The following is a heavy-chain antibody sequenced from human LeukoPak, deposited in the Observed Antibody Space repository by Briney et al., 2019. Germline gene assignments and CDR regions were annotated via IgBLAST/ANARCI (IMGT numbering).Heavy chain of an antibody. Sequence: ASVNVSCKASGYTFTDYYMHWVRQAPGQGLEWMGWINPNSGVTNYAQKFQGRVTMTRDTSISTAYMELSSLRSEDTAVYYCARGVGETDYWGQGTLVTVSS. CDR1: GYTFTDYY. CDR2: INPNSGVT. D-gene: IGHD3-10*01. J-gene: IGHJ4*02. V-gene: IGHV1-2*02. CDR3: ARGVGETDY.